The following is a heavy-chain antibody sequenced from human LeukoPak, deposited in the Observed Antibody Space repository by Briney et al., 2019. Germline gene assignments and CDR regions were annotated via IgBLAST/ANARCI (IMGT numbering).Heavy chain of an antibody. CDR1: GGSISSSPYY. D-gene: IGHD3-10*01. CDR3: ARLRVRGVTPGT. CDR2: INHSGST. J-gene: IGHJ5*02. Sequence: SETLSLTCTVSGGSISSSPYYWGWIRQPPGKGLEWIGEINHSGSTNYNPSLKSRVTISVDTSKNQFSLKLSSVTAADTAVYYCARLRVRGVTPGTWGQGTLVTVSS. V-gene: IGHV4-39*07.